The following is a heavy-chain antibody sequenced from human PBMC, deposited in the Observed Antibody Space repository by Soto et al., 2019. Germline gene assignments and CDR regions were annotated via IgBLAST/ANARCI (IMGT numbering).Heavy chain of an antibody. J-gene: IGHJ4*02. V-gene: IGHV4-39*01. CDR2: IHYSGTT. D-gene: IGHD3-22*01. Sequence: PSETLSLTCTVSGGSISIGTDYWGWIRQAPGKGLEWIGNIHYSGTTSYSPSLKSRVTISVDTSKNQFSLKLSSVTAADTAVYYCARRHAHDFYDRSGDVPWGQATHVTVSS. CDR3: ARRHAHDFYDRSGDVP. CDR1: GGSISIGTDY.